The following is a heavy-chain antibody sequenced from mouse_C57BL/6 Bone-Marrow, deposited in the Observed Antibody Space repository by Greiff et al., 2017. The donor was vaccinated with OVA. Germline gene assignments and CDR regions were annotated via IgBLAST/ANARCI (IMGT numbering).Heavy chain of an antibody. V-gene: IGHV5-6*01. D-gene: IGHD1-1*01. Sequence: EVQGVESGGDLVKPGGSLKLSCAASGFTFSSYGMSWVRQTPDKRLEWVATISSGGSYTYYPDSVKGRVTISRDNAKNTLYLQMSSLKSEDTAMYYCARHGYGSSYRGLDYWGQGTTLTVSS. CDR3: ARHGYGSSYRGLDY. CDR2: ISSGGSYT. CDR1: GFTFSSYG. J-gene: IGHJ2*01.